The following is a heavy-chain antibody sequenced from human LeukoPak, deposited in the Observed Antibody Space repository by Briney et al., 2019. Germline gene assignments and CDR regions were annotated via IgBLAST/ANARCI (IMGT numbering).Heavy chain of an antibody. CDR3: ARNWFDP. Sequence: PGGSLRLSCAASGFTFSNSAMSWVRQAPGKGLEWVSTLSGSGITTYYADSVKGRFTISRDKSKNTVYLQMNSLRFEDTAMYHCARNWFDPWGQGTLVTVSS. V-gene: IGHV3-23*01. CDR1: GFTFSNSA. J-gene: IGHJ5*02. CDR2: LSGSGITT.